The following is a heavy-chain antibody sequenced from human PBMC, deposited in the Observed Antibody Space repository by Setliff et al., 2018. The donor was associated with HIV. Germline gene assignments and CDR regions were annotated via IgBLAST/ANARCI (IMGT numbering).Heavy chain of an antibody. Sequence: SETLSLTCTVSGGSISNSSSYWGWIRQPAGKGLEWIGHIYTSGSTNYNPSLKSRVTISVDTSKNQFSLKLSSVTAADTAVYYCARERSALLWKNWFDPWGQGTLVTVSS. D-gene: IGHD3-10*01. CDR1: GGSISNSSSY. V-gene: IGHV4-61*09. CDR3: ARERSALLWKNWFDP. CDR2: IYTSGST. J-gene: IGHJ5*02.